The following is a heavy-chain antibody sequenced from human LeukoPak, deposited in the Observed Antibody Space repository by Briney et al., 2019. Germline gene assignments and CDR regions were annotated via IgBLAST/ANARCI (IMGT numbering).Heavy chain of an antibody. D-gene: IGHD3-10*01. Sequence: QSGGSLRLSCAASGFTFSTYAMSWVRQAPGKGLEWVSTIGGSDGSTYYADSVKGRFTISRDNPKNMLYLQMNSLRAEDTAVYYCAEDDSLGSYNDYWGQGTLVTVSS. CDR2: IGGSDGST. V-gene: IGHV3-23*01. CDR1: GFTFSTYA. J-gene: IGHJ4*02. CDR3: AEDDSLGSYNDY.